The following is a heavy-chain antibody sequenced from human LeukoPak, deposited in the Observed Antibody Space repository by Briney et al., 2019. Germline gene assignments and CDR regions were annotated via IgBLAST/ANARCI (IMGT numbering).Heavy chain of an antibody. CDR1: GFTCGDHS. Sequence: PGGSLRLSCTAAGFTCGDHSVSWFRQAPGKGLEGGGFIISKDYGGTAEYAASVKGRYTISRDDSKSVAYLQMDSLKPEDTVVYYCTREIRYFDWFQADYWGQGTLVTVSS. V-gene: IGHV3-49*03. CDR2: IISKDYGGTA. D-gene: IGHD3-9*01. J-gene: IGHJ4*02. CDR3: TREIRYFDWFQADY.